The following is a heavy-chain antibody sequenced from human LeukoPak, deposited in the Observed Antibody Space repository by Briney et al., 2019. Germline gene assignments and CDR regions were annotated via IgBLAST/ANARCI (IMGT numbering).Heavy chain of an antibody. CDR3: GRDLYGSGKNWFDP. CDR1: GFTFSSYS. CDR2: ISSSSSTI. D-gene: IGHD3-10*01. J-gene: IGHJ5*02. Sequence: GGSLRLSCAASGFTFSSYSMNWVRQAPGKGLEWVSYISSSSSTIYYADSVKGRFTISRDNAKNSLYLQMNSLRAEDTAVYYFGRDLYGSGKNWFDPWGQGTLVTVS. V-gene: IGHV3-48*01.